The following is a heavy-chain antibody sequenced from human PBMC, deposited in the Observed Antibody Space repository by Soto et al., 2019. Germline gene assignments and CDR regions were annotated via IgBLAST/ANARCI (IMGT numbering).Heavy chain of an antibody. V-gene: IGHV4-59*08. Sequence: QVQLHESGPGLVKPSETLSPPCSDPGASISCTYWSWIGQPPGKGREGFGYIYYSGTTNYNPSIKSRVTISVDTSKNQLSLKLSSVTAADTAVYYCARRYGYSFDYWGQGTLVTVSS. D-gene: IGHD5-18*01. CDR1: GASISCTY. CDR2: IYYSGTT. J-gene: IGHJ4*02. CDR3: ARRYGYSFDY.